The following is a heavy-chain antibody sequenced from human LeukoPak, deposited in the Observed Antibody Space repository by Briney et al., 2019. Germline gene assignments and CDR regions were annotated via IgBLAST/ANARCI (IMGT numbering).Heavy chain of an antibody. CDR2: IYYSGST. Sequence: SETLSLTCTVSGGSVSSGSYYWSWIRQPPGKGLEWIGYIYYSGSTNYNPSLKSRVTISVDTSKNQFSLKLSSVTAADTAVYYCARVNFAIFGVVIIQDYYYYGMDVWGQGTTVTVSS. D-gene: IGHD3-3*01. CDR3: ARVNFAIFGVVIIQDYYYYGMDV. J-gene: IGHJ6*02. V-gene: IGHV4-61*01. CDR1: GGSVSSGSYY.